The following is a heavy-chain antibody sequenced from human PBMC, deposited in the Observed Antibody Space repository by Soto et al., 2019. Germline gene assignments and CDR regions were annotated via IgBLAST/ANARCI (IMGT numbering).Heavy chain of an antibody. CDR2: ISYSGST. V-gene: IGHV4-30-4*01. D-gene: IGHD3-9*01. Sequence: PSETLSLTCTVSGGSISSGEYYWTWIRQPPGKGLEWIGYISYSGSTHYSPSLKSRVSITVDTSKNQFSLKLSSVTAADTAVYYCARQPRILNGYYGHFDSWGQGPLV. CDR1: GGSISSGEYY. CDR3: ARQPRILNGYYGHFDS. J-gene: IGHJ4*02.